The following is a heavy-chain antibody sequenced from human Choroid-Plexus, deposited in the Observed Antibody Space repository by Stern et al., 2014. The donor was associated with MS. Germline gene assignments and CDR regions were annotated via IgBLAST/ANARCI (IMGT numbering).Heavy chain of an antibody. V-gene: IGHV1-69*01. CDR2: IIPIFGTP. Sequence: VQLLESGTEVKKPGSSVKVSCRASGGTFSSQAINWVRQAPGQGLEWVGGIIPIFGTPNYAQKVQDRVTITAGESTSTAYMDLSILRSEDTAVYYCATPSTVTVGGMDVWGQGTTVTVSS. D-gene: IGHD4-17*01. J-gene: IGHJ6*02. CDR1: GGTFSSQA. CDR3: ATPSTVTVGGMDV.